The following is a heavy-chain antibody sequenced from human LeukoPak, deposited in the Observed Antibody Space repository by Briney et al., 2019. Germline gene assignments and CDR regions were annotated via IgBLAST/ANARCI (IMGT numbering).Heavy chain of an antibody. D-gene: IGHD3-3*01. CDR3: ARAGITIFGVVIPQPFDI. CDR1: GFTFSSYS. J-gene: IGHJ3*02. Sequence: GGSLRLSCAASGFTFSSYSMNWVRQAPGKGLEWVSSIVSSTSYIYYADSVRGRFTISRDNAKNSLYLQMNSLRAEDTAVYYCARAGITIFGVVIPQPFDIWGQGTMVTVSS. V-gene: IGHV3-21*01. CDR2: IVSSTSYI.